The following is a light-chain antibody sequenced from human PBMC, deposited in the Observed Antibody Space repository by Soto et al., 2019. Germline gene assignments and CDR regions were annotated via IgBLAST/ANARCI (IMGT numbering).Light chain of an antibody. CDR1: QSVSSGY. V-gene: IGKV3-20*01. CDR3: QQYNNWPRT. J-gene: IGKJ1*01. Sequence: IILTQSPGALSLSPGERATLSCRASQSVSSGYVAWYQQKPGQSPRLLMYGAGNRASGIPDRFRGSGSGTDFTLTISSLQSEDFAVYYCQQYNNWPRTFGQGTKVDIK. CDR2: GAG.